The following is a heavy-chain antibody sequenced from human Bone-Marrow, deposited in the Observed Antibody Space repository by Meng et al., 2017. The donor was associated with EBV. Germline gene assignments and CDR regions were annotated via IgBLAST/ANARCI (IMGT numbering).Heavy chain of an antibody. CDR3: ATVTAAAGYFDY. Sequence: LFTSEAEVKKPASPVKSSCKVPGYTLTEVSSDWVRQAPGKGLEWSGGFDPENGETIYAQKFQGRVTMTEDTSTDTAYMELSSLRSEDTAVYYCATVTAAAGYFDYWGQGTLVTVS. J-gene: IGHJ4*02. CDR1: GYTLTEVS. D-gene: IGHD6-13*01. CDR2: FDPENGET. V-gene: IGHV1-24*01.